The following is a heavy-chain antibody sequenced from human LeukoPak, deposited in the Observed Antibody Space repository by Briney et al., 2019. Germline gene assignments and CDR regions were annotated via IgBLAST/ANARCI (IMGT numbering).Heavy chain of an antibody. CDR2: MNPNSGNT. V-gene: IGHV1-8*01. D-gene: IGHD1/OR15-1a*01. J-gene: IGHJ4*02. CDR1: VYTFTSYD. Sequence: ASLKASCTASVYTFTSYDINCVPQATGQGPEWMGWMNPNSGNTGYAQKFQGRVTMTRNTSISTAYMELSRLRSEDTAVYYCARGHGTSDYWGQGTLVTVSS. CDR3: ARGHGTSDY.